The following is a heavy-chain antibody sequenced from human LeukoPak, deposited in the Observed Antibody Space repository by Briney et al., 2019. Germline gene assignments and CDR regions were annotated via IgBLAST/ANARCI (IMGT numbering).Heavy chain of an antibody. V-gene: IGHV1-69*01. J-gene: IGHJ4*02. CDR3: ASPPRGYSYGYFFDY. D-gene: IGHD5-18*01. CDR2: IIPIFGTA. CDR1: GGTFSSYA. Sequence: GASAKLSCKASGGTFSSYAISWVRQAPGQGLEWRGGIIPIFGTANSAQKFQGRVTITADESTSTAYMELSSLRSEDTAVYYCASPPRGYSYGYFFDYWGQGTLVTVSS.